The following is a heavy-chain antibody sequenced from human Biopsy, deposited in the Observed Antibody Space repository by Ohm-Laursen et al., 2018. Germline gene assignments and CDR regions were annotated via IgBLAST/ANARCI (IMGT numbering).Heavy chain of an antibody. J-gene: IGHJ4*02. V-gene: IGHV3-53*01. CDR2: IYTGGTT. CDR3: AKTFHGSSFLYDY. D-gene: IGHD2-15*01. Sequence: SLRLSCAASGFTVSRNYMSWVRQAPGKGLEWVSVIYTGGTTYYSDSVKGRFTITRDNSKNTLYLQMNSLTAEDTAVYYCAKTFHGSSFLYDYWGQGTLVTVSS. CDR1: GFTVSRNY.